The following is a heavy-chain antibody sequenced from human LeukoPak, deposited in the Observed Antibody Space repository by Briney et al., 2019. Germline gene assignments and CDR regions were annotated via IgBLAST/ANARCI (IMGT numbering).Heavy chain of an antibody. CDR1: DDSITMYY. CDR3: ARGRVSSSTWYSTYYYYFYMDV. D-gene: IGHD4-11*01. CDR2: VDHTGST. V-gene: IGHV4-59*01. Sequence: SETLSLTCSVSDDSITMYYWTWIRQPPGKGLEWIGYVDHTGSTNFNPSLNGRVSISRDTSKNLFSLRLRSVTAADTAVYFCARGRVSSSTWYSTYYYYFYMDVWGKGTTVTVSS. J-gene: IGHJ6*03.